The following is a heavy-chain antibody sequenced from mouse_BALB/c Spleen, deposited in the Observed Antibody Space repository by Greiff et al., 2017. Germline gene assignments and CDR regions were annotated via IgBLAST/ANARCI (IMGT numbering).Heavy chain of an antibody. V-gene: IGHV2-2*02. CDR3: ARWPSSDYYYGSSSYWYFDV. J-gene: IGHJ1*01. Sequence: VMLVESGPGLVQPSQSLSITCTVSGFSLTSYGVHWVRQSPGKGLEWLGVIWSGGSTDYNAAFISRLSISKDNSKSQVFFKMNSLQANDTAIYYCARWPSSDYYYGSSSYWYFDVWGAGTTVTVSS. CDR1: GFSLTSYG. D-gene: IGHD1-1*01. CDR2: IWSGGST.